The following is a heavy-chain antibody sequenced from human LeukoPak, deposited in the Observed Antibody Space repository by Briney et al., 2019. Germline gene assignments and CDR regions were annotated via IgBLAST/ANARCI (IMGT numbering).Heavy chain of an antibody. J-gene: IGHJ3*02. Sequence: SETLSFTCAVYGGSFSGYYWSWIRQPPGKGLEWIGEINHSGSTNYNPSLKSRVTISVDTSKNQFSLKLSSVTAADTAVYYCARGPYVLRYFDWSNDAFDIWGQGTMVTVSS. CDR2: INHSGST. CDR3: ARGPYVLRYFDWSNDAFDI. CDR1: GGSFSGYY. D-gene: IGHD3-9*01. V-gene: IGHV4-34*01.